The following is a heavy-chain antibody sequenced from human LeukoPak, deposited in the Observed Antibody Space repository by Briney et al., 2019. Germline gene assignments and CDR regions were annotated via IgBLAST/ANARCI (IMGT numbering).Heavy chain of an antibody. V-gene: IGHV3-7*01. CDR1: GFTFSSYW. Sequence: PGGSLRLSCAASGFTFSSYWMSWVRQAPGKGLEGVANIKQDGSEKYYVDSVRGRLTISRDNAKNSLHLQMNSLRAEDTAVYYCASVGETYYDILTGYFPLGYWGQGTLVTVSS. J-gene: IGHJ4*02. CDR3: ASVGETYYDILTGYFPLGY. D-gene: IGHD3-9*01. CDR2: IKQDGSEK.